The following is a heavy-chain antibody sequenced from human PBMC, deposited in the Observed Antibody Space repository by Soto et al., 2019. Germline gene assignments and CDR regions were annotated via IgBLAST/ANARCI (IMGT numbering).Heavy chain of an antibody. J-gene: IGHJ6*02. V-gene: IGHV3-23*01. CDR2: ISGSGGST. CDR3: AKDRGELTGTTLGMDV. D-gene: IGHD1-20*01. CDR1: GFTFSSYA. Sequence: EVQLLESGGGLVQPGGSLRLSCAASGFTFSSYAMSWVRQAPGKGLEWVSAISGSGGSTYYADSVKGRFTISRDNSKNTLYLQMNSLRAEDTAVYYCAKDRGELTGTTLGMDVWGQGTTVTVSS.